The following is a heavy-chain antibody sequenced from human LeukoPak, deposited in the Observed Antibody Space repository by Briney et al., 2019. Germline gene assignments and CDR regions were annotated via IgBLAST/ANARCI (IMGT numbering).Heavy chain of an antibody. D-gene: IGHD1-14*01. V-gene: IGHV1-18*01. CDR3: ARARKYEVYQSHFDY. CDR2: ISAYNGNT. J-gene: IGHJ4*02. CDR1: GYTFTSYG. Sequence: ASVKVSCKASGYTFTSYGISWVRQAPGQGLEWMGWISAYNGNTNYAQKLQGRVTMTTDTSTSTAYMELRSLRSDDTAVYYCARARKYEVYQSHFDYWGQGTLVTVSS.